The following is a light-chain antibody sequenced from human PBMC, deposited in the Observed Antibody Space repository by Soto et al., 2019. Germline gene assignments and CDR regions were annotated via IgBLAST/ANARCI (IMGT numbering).Light chain of an antibody. V-gene: IGKV3-20*01. CDR2: AAS. Sequence: EMVLTQSPGTLSLSPGERATLSCRASQSVTSNYLAWYQQKPDQAPRLLVYAASSRATGIPDRFSGSGSGTDFTLTISRLEPEDFAMYYCQQYCNSAPNTFGQGTRLEIE. J-gene: IGKJ5*01. CDR1: QSVTSNY. CDR3: QQYCNSAPNT.